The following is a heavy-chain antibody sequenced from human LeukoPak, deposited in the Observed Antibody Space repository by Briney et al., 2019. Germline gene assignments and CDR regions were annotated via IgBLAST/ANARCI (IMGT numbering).Heavy chain of an antibody. CDR3: VRMNYVSSGWGAPFDH. CDR1: GFTFSSYS. V-gene: IGHV3-48*04. J-gene: IGHJ4*02. Sequence: GGSLRLSCAASGFTFSSYSMNWVRRAPGKGLEWLSYIRSSGSTIYYADSVKGRFTISRDNAKNSLYLQMNSLRAKDTALYYCVRMNYVSSGWGAPFDHWGQGTLVTVSS. D-gene: IGHD1-7*01. CDR2: IRSSGSTI.